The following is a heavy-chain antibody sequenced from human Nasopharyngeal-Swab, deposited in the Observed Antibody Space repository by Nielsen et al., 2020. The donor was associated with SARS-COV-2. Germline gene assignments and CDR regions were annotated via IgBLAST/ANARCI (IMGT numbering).Heavy chain of an antibody. V-gene: IGHV3-64*01. J-gene: IGHJ3*02. D-gene: IGHD6-19*01. CDR1: GFTFSSYE. CDR2: ISSNGGST. Sequence: GESLKISCAASGFTFSSYEMHWVRQAPGKGLEYVSAISSNGGSTYYANSVKGRFTISRDNSKNTLYLQMGSLRAEDMAVYYCARGRSSGWYKAFDIWGQGTMVTVSS. CDR3: ARGRSSGWYKAFDI.